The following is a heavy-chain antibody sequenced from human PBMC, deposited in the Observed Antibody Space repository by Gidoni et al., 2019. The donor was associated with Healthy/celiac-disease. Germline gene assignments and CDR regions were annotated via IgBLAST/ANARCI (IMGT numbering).Heavy chain of an antibody. Sequence: QVQLVESGGGVVQPGRSLRLSCAASGFTFSSYAMHWVRQAPGKGLEWVAVISYDGSNKYYADSVKGRFTISRDNSKNTLYLQMNSLRAEDTAVYYCARELVERNYYYYGMDVWGQGTTVTVSS. CDR1: GFTFSSYA. V-gene: IGHV3-30-3*01. J-gene: IGHJ6*02. D-gene: IGHD1-1*01. CDR2: ISYDGSNK. CDR3: ARELVERNYYYYGMDV.